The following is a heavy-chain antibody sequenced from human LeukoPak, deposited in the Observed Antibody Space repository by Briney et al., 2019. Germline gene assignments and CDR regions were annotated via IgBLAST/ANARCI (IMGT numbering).Heavy chain of an antibody. V-gene: IGHV3-7*01. CDR3: TSAPNPFVH. CDR2: INQDGGQK. Sequence: PGGSLRLSCAASGFSLSSYWMAWVRQSPEKGLEWVANINQDGGQKHYLESVRGRFTISRDNAKNSLFLEMKSLRVDDTAVYYCTSAPNPFVHWGQGILVTVSS. J-gene: IGHJ4*02. CDR1: GFSLSSYW.